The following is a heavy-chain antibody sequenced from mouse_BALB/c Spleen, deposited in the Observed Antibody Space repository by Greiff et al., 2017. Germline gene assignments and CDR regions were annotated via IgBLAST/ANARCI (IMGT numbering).Heavy chain of an antibody. CDR2: ISYSGST. D-gene: IGHD2-3*01. V-gene: IGHV3-2*02. Sequence: DVKLQESGPGLVKPSQSLSLTCTVTGYSITSDYAWNWIRQFPGNKLEWMGYISYSGSTSYNPSLKSRISITRDTSKNQFFLQLNSVTTEDTATYYCARDYDGYYTFAYWGQGTLVTVSA. CDR3: ARDYDGYYTFAY. CDR1: GYSITSDYA. J-gene: IGHJ3*01.